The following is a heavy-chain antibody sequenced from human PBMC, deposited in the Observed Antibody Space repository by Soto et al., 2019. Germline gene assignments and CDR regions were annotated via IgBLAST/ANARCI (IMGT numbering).Heavy chain of an antibody. CDR2: IYYTGTT. J-gene: IGHJ4*02. D-gene: IGHD3-22*01. CDR3: ARLGGFYQSLYS. CDR1: GGSISGYY. Sequence: QVHLQESGPGLVKPSETLSLTCTVSGGSISGYYWSWIRQPPGKGLEWIGYIYYTGTTTYNPSIKSRVTISVDSSKNQFSLNLTSVSAADTAVYYCARLGGFYQSLYSSGQGTLVTVSS. V-gene: IGHV4-59*08.